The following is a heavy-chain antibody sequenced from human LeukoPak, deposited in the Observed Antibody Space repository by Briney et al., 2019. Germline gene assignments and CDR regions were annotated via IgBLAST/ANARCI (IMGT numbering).Heavy chain of an antibody. CDR2: ISGSGGST. D-gene: IGHD6-19*01. V-gene: IGHV3-23*01. Sequence: GGSLRLSCAASGFTFSSYAMSWVRQAPGKRLEWVSAISGSGGSTYYADSVKGRFTISRDNSKNTLYLQMNSLRAEDTAVYYCAKFLVSVAGTDAYYYYGMDVWGQGTTVTVSS. CDR3: AKFLVSVAGTDAYYYYGMDV. J-gene: IGHJ6*02. CDR1: GFTFSSYA.